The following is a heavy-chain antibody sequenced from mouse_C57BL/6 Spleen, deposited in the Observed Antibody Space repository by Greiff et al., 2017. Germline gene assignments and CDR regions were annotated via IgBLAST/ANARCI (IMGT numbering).Heavy chain of an antibody. J-gene: IGHJ4*01. Sequence: VQLQQSGAELVRPGASVTLSCKASGYTFTDYEMHWVKQTPVHGLEWIGAIDPETGGTAYHQQFKGKAILTADKSSSTAYMELRSLTSEDSAVYYCTRQYGSSYDYAMDYWGQGTSVTVSS. V-gene: IGHV1-15*01. CDR3: TRQYGSSYDYAMDY. CDR2: IDPETGGT. CDR1: GYTFTDYE. D-gene: IGHD1-1*01.